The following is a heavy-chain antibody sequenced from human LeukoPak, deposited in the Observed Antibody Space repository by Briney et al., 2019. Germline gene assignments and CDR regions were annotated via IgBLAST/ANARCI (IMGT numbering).Heavy chain of an antibody. Sequence: SETLSLTCTVSGGSISSYYWSWIRQPPGKGPEWIGYIYYSGSTNYNPSLKSRVTISVDTSKNQFSLKLSSVTAADTAVYYCARGDGWYYGMDVWGQGTTVTASS. CDR1: GGSISSYY. V-gene: IGHV4-59*01. J-gene: IGHJ6*02. D-gene: IGHD5-24*01. CDR3: ARGDGWYYGMDV. CDR2: IYYSGST.